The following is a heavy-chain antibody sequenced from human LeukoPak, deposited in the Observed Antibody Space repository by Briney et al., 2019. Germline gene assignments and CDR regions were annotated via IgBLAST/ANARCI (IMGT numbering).Heavy chain of an antibody. V-gene: IGHV4-59*01. CDR3: AREWSVTGAFDY. CDR1: GGTISSYY. Sequence: SETLSLTCTVSGGTISSYYWSWIRQPPGKKLEWIGSIFYSGISNDHPFLKSRVTISVDTSKNQFSLKLSSVTAADTAVYYCAREWSVTGAFDYWGQGTLVAVSS. J-gene: IGHJ4*02. D-gene: IGHD4-17*01. CDR2: IFYSGIS.